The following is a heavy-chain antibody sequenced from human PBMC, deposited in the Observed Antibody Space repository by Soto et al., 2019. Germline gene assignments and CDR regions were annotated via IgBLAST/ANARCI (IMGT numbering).Heavy chain of an antibody. J-gene: IGHJ4*02. Sequence: EVQLLESGGGLVQPGGSLRLSCAASGIIFSRNAMSWVRQAPGKGLEWVSTISGSGGSTYYADSVKGRFTISRDNSKNTLHRQSNSLRAADTAVYYCAKGVSSSSWYGVFDYWGQGNLVTVSS. CDR3: AKGVSSSSWYGVFDY. V-gene: IGHV3-23*01. CDR1: GIIFSRNA. D-gene: IGHD6-13*01. CDR2: ISGSGGST.